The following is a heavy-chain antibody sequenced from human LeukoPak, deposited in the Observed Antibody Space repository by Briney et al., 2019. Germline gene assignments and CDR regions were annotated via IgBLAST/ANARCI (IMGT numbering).Heavy chain of an antibody. J-gene: IGHJ3*02. CDR3: ARGGRGSAAVVAPRSFDI. V-gene: IGHV3-53*01. D-gene: IGHD3-22*01. Sequence: GGSLRLSCAASGFSFSSNWMHWVRQAPGKGLEWVSVTYTGGNSYYAGSVQGRFIISRDISKNTLYLQMNNLGAEDSALYYCARGGRGSAAVVAPRSFDIWGQGTMVTVSS. CDR2: TYTGGNS. CDR1: GFSFSSNW.